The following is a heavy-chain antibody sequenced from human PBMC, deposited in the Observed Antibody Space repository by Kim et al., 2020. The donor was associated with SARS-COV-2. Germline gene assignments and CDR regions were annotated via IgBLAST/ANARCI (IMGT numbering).Heavy chain of an antibody. V-gene: IGHV4-39*01. CDR2: IYYSGST. D-gene: IGHD3-9*01. CDR3: VSCSPYYDFLTGYSPKGNFDY. J-gene: IGHJ4*02. Sequence: SETLSLTCTVSGGSISSSGYSWGWIRQPPGKGLEWIGSIYYSGSTYYNPSLKSRVTISVDTSKYQFSLKLSSVTAADTAVYYCVSCSPYYDFLTGYSPKGNFDYWGQGTLVTVSS. CDR1: GGSISSSGYS.